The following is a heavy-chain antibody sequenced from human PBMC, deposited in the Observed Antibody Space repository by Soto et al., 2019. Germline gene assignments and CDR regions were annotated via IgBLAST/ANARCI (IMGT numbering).Heavy chain of an antibody. CDR1: GGSISSTTYY. J-gene: IGHJ5*02. D-gene: IGHD1-26*01. Sequence: SETLSLSCTVSGGSISSTTYYGGWIRQPPGKGLDWIGTIYYTGSTYYNPSLKSRVTISVDTSKNQFSLRLSSVTAADTAVYYCARHFLRGAPPPKTNWFDPWGQGTLVTVSS. CDR3: ARHFLRGAPPPKTNWFDP. CDR2: IYYTGST. V-gene: IGHV4-39*01.